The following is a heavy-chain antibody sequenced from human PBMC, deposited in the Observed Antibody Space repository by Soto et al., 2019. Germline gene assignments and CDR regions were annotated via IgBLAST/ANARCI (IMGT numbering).Heavy chain of an antibody. D-gene: IGHD1-26*01. CDR2: IDRDGGT. J-gene: IGHJ4*02. Sequence: QVQLQQWGAGLLKPSETLSLTCAVYGGAFSNYYWSWIRQPPGKGLEWIGEIDRDGGTSYDPSLKSRLTISIETSKNQFSLKLTSVTAADTAIYYCAGGSPSAWELPFYLGQGDLITVSS. CDR3: AGGSPSAWELPFY. CDR1: GGAFSNYY. V-gene: IGHV4-34*01.